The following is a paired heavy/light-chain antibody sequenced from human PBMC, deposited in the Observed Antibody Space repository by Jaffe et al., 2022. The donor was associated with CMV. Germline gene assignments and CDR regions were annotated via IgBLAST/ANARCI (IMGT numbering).Heavy chain of an antibody. Sequence: EVQLVEAGGALVQPGGSLRLSCGASGFTFSSYWMSWVRQAPGKGLEWVANIKQDGSEKYYVDSVKGRFTISRDNAKKSLYLQMNGLRGEDTAVYYCARGGTSSGWYGEDYHNYAMDVWGQGTTVTVSS. CDR1: GFTFSSYW. CDR3: ARGGTSSGWYGEDYHNYAMDV. CDR2: IKQDGSEK. V-gene: IGHV3-7*01. D-gene: IGHD6-19*01. J-gene: IGHJ6*02.
Light chain of an antibody. CDR3: SSYAGSTNFNV. J-gene: IGLJ1*01. CDR2: EVR. Sequence: QSALTQPPSASGSPGQSVTISCTGTISDVGAYNYVSWYQQHPGKAPKLMIYEVRKRPSGVPDRFSGSKSGNTASLTVSGLQAEDEADYYCSSYAGSTNFNVFGTGTKVTVL. V-gene: IGLV2-8*01. CDR1: ISDVGAYNY.